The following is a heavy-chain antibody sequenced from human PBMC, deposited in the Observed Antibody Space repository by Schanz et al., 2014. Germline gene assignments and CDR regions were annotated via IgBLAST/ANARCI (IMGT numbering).Heavy chain of an antibody. CDR2: ISGSGGST. CDR1: GFTFSTYA. Sequence: EVQLLDSGGGLVQPGGSLRLSCAASGFTFSTYAMSWVRQAPGKGLEWVSAISGSGGSTYYADSVKGRFTISRDNSKNTLYLHMNTLRSEDTAVYYCAKDSPHIGIVLVPTAIDYWGQGTLVTVSS. D-gene: IGHD2-2*01. CDR3: AKDSPHIGIVLVPTAIDY. V-gene: IGHV3-23*01. J-gene: IGHJ4*02.